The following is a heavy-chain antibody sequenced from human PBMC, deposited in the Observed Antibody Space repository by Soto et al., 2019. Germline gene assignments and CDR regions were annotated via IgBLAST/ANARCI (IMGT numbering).Heavy chain of an antibody. V-gene: IGHV3-7*02. D-gene: IGHD3-3*01. J-gene: IGHJ4*02. CDR1: GIIFGNYW. CDR3: ATRPPGRRYFGVLDW. Sequence: GGSLRLSCVASGIIFGNYWMTWVRQVPGKGLEWVANIKNDGSEKNYVDSVKGRFTISRDNTKNSLYMEMTNLRAGDTALYYCATRPPGRRYFGVLDWWGQGTLVTVS. CDR2: IKNDGSEK.